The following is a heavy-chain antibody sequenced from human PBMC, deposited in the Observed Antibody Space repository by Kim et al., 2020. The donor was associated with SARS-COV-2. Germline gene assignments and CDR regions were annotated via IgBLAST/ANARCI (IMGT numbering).Heavy chain of an antibody. J-gene: IGHJ3*02. V-gene: IGHV3-9*01. Sequence: DSVKGRLTLSRDNSKHSLYLQMDSLRAEDTALFYCAKSYSNSCYGAFDIWGQGTMVTVSS. D-gene: IGHD6-13*01. CDR3: AKSYSNSCYGAFDI.